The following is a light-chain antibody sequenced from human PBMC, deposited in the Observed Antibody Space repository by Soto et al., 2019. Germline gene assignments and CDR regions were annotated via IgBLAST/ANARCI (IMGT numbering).Light chain of an antibody. CDR3: ATWDRSLSAGV. Sequence: SVLTQPPSVSAAPGQKVTISCSGSSSNIGNNYVSWYQQFPEAAPKLLIYDNDKRPSGIPDRFSGSKSGTSATLGITGLQTGDEADYYCATWDRSLSAGVFGGGTKLTVL. V-gene: IGLV1-51*01. CDR1: SSNIGNNY. J-gene: IGLJ2*01. CDR2: DND.